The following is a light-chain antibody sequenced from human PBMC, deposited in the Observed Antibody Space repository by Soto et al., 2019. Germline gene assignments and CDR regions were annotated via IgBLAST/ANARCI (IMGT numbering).Light chain of an antibody. V-gene: IGKV3-15*01. CDR1: QGISSE. Sequence: IVVTPSSAPLSLSPGERAALSCRASQGISSELAWYQQKPGQPPRLLIYGASTRATGVPARFTGSGSGSDFTLTISGLQSEDFAVYYCQQGHNWPLTFGQGTRLEI. CDR2: GAS. CDR3: QQGHNWPLT. J-gene: IGKJ2*01.